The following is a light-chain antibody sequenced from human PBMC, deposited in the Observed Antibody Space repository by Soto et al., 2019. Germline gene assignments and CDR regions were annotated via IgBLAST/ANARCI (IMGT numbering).Light chain of an antibody. CDR2: DSS. J-gene: IGKJ2*01. V-gene: IGKV3-15*01. Sequence: DIVLTQSPATLSVSPGESATLSCRASQSGSRALSWYQHVPGQAPRLLIYDSSTRATGVPARFSGSGSGTRFILTSSRLQSEDFAVYYCQKYNSRTPRYTFGQGTKLQI. CDR3: QKYNSRTPRYT. CDR1: QSGSRA.